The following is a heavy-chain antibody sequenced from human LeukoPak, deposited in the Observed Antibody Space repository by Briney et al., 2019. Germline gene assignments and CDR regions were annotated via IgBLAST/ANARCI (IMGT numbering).Heavy chain of an antibody. CDR1: GFTFSSYS. V-gene: IGHV3-21*01. Sequence: GGSLRLSCAASGFTFSSYSMNWVRQAPGKGLEWVSSISSSSSYIYYADSVKGRFTISRDNAKNSLYLQMNSLRADDTAVYYCARFAAGGSYYYYMDVWGKGTTVTVSS. D-gene: IGHD6-25*01. CDR3: ARFAAGGSYYYYMDV. CDR2: ISSSSSYI. J-gene: IGHJ6*03.